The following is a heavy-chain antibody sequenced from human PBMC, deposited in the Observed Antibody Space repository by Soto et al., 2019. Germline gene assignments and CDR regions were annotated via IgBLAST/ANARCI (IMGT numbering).Heavy chain of an antibody. V-gene: IGHV1-2*02. D-gene: IGHD6-19*01. CDR3: GPSGVSIAVAGEKEYCFDY. Sequence: QVQLVQSGAEVKKPGASVKVSCKASGYTFTGYYIHWVRQAPGQGLEWMGWVNPNSGGTNYAQKFQAGDTMTRETSIGTAYMERSRLRCDDTAVYYCGPSGVSIAVAGEKEYCFDYWGQGPLVTVSS. J-gene: IGHJ4*02. CDR1: GYTFTGYY. CDR2: VNPNSGGT.